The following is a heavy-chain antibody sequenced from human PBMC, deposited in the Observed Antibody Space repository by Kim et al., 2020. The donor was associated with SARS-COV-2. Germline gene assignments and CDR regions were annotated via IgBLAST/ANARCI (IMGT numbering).Heavy chain of an antibody. V-gene: IGHV4-39*01. J-gene: IGHJ5*02. Sequence: KSRVTISVDTSKNQFSLKLSSVTAADTAVYYCARPGYYYDSSGPLGWFDPWGQGTLVTVSS. D-gene: IGHD3-22*01. CDR3: ARPGYYYDSSGPLGWFDP.